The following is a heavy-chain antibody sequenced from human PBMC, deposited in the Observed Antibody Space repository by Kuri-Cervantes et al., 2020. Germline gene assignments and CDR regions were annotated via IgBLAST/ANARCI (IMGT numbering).Heavy chain of an antibody. J-gene: IGHJ4*02. D-gene: IGHD6-19*01. CDR2: INPSGGST. CDR1: GGTFSSYA. CDR3: ARGPYSSGHFDY. Sequence: ASVKVSCKASGGTFSSYAISWVRQAPGQGLEWMGIINPSGGSTSCAQKFQGRVTMTRDTSTSTVYMELSSLRSEDTAVYYCARGPYSSGHFDYWGQGTLVTVSS. V-gene: IGHV1-46*01.